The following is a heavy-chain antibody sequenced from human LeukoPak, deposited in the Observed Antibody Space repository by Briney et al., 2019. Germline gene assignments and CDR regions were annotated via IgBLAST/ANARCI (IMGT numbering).Heavy chain of an antibody. CDR3: ARGPSTYYDFWSGYYSDY. J-gene: IGHJ4*02. D-gene: IGHD3-3*01. Sequence: SVKVSCKASVGTFSSYAISWVRQAHGQGLEWMGGIIPIFGTANYAQKFQGRVTITADESTSTAYMELSSLRSEDTAVYYCARGPSTYYDFWSGYYSDYWGQGTLVTVSS. V-gene: IGHV1-69*13. CDR1: VGTFSSYA. CDR2: IIPIFGTA.